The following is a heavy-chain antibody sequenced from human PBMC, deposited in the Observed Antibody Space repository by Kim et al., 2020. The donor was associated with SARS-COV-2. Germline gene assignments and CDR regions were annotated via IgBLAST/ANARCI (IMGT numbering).Heavy chain of an antibody. CDR1: GGSFSGYY. D-gene: IGHD3-10*01. CDR2: INHSGST. Sequence: SETLSLTCAVYGGSFSGYYWSWIRQPPGKGLEWIGEINHSGSTNYNPSLKSRVTISVDTSKNQFSLKLSSVTAADTAVYYCARGRYPGVRGNPIYFDLWGRGTLVTVSS. V-gene: IGHV4-34*01. CDR3: ARGRYPGVRGNPIYFDL. J-gene: IGHJ2*01.